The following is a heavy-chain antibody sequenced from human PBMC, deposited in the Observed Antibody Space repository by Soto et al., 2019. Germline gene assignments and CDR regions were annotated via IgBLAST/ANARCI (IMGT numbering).Heavy chain of an antibody. D-gene: IGHD6-13*01. J-gene: IGHJ3*02. CDR3: ARRVAAAGTFDI. V-gene: IGHV1-3*01. CDR1: GYTFTSYA. Sequence: ASVKVSCKAAGYTFTSYAMHLVRQAPGQRLEWMGWINAGNGNTKYSQKFQGRVTITRDTSASTAYMELSSLRSEDTAVYYCARRVAAAGTFDIWGQGTMVTVSS. CDR2: INAGNGNT.